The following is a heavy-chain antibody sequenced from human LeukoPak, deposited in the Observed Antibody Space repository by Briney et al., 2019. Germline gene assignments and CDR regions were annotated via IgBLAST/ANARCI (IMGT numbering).Heavy chain of an antibody. CDR2: IIPILGIA. CDR1: GGTFSSYA. J-gene: IGHJ6*02. V-gene: IGHV1-69*04. D-gene: IGHD6-19*01. Sequence: GASVKVSCKASGGTFSSYAISWVRQAPGQGLEWMGRIIPILGIANCAQKFQGRVTITADKSTSTAYMELSSLRSEDTAVYYCARDFAGIAVAGSHYGMDVWGQGTTVTVSS. CDR3: ARDFAGIAVAGSHYGMDV.